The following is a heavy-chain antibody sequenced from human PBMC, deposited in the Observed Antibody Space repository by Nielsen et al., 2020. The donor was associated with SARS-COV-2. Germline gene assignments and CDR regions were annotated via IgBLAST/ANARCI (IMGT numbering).Heavy chain of an antibody. CDR2: IYHSGST. J-gene: IGHJ6*03. CDR1: GGSISSSSYY. CDR3: ARLGSGSYYKDYYYMDV. D-gene: IGHD3-10*01. Sequence: GSLRLSCTVSGGSISSSSYYWGWIRQPPGKGLEWIGEIYHSGSTNYNPSLKSRVTISVDKSKNQFSLKLSSVTAADTAVYYCARLGSGSYYKDYYYMDVWGKGTTVTVSS. V-gene: IGHV4-39*07.